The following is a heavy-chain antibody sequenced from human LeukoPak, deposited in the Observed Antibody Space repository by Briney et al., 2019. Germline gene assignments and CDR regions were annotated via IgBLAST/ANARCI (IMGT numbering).Heavy chain of an antibody. J-gene: IGHJ4*02. D-gene: IGHD3-3*01. Sequence: ASVKVSCKTSGYTFTSYGVSWVRQAPGQGLEWMGWISTYNGNTNYAQKLQGRVTMTADTPTRTAYMELRSLRSDDTAVYYCARDRTLHYYDFWSGNYTPYFDYWGQGTLVTVSS. V-gene: IGHV1-18*01. CDR3: ARDRTLHYYDFWSGNYTPYFDY. CDR1: GYTFTSYG. CDR2: ISTYNGNT.